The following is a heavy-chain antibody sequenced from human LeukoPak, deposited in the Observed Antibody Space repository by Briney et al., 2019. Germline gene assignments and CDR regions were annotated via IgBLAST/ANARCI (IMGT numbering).Heavy chain of an antibody. CDR1: GYTFTGYY. J-gene: IGHJ4*02. D-gene: IGHD6-13*01. CDR3: ARGKESSSWYFATRYFDY. V-gene: IGHV1-2*02. CDR2: INPNSGGT. Sequence: ASVKVSCKASGYTFTGYYMHWVRQAPGQGLEWMGWINPNSGGTNYAQKFQGRVTMTRDTSISTAYMELSRLRSDDTAVYYCARGKESSSWYFATRYFDYWGQGTLVTVSS.